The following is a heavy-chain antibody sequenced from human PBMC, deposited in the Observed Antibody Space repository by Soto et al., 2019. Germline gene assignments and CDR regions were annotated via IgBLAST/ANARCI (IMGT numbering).Heavy chain of an antibody. CDR3: ARATAARYYYYYMDV. CDR1: GFTVSSNY. V-gene: IGHV3-66*01. D-gene: IGHD6-13*01. CDR2: IYSGGST. Sequence: EVQLVESGGGLVQPGGSLRLSCAASGFTVSSNYMSWVRQAPGKGLEWVSVIYSGGSTYYADSVKGRFTISRDNSKNGLYLQMNSLRAEDTAVYYCARATAARYYYYYMDVWGKGTTVTVSS. J-gene: IGHJ6*03.